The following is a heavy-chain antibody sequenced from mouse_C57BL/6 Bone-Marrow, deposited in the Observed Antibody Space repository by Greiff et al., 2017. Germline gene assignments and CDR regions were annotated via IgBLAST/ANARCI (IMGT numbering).Heavy chain of an antibody. CDR1: GFTFSSYG. Sequence: DVKLQESGGDLVKPGGSLKLSCAASGFTFSSYGMSWVRQTPDKRLEWVATISSGGSYTYYPDSVKGRFTISRDNAKNTLYLQMSSLKSEDTAMYYCARRGGNYGAWFAYWGQGTLVTVSA. V-gene: IGHV5-6*02. CDR2: ISSGGSYT. D-gene: IGHD2-1*01. J-gene: IGHJ3*01. CDR3: ARRGGNYGAWFAY.